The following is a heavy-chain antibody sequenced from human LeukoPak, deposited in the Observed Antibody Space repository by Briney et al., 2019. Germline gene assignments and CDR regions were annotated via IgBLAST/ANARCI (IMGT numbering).Heavy chain of an antibody. V-gene: IGHV4-39*07. CDR2: INHSGST. CDR1: GDSISSSNYY. D-gene: IGHD3-3*01. CDR3: ARGLAYYDFWSGYSYYFDY. J-gene: IGHJ4*02. Sequence: SETLSLTCTVSGDSISSSNYYWGWIRQPPGKGLEWIGEINHSGSTNYNPSLKSRVTISVDTSKNQFSLKLSSVTAADTAVYYCARGLAYYDFWSGYSYYFDYWGQGTLVTVSS.